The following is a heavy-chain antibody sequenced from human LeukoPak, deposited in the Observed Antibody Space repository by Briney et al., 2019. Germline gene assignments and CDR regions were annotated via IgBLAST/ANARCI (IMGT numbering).Heavy chain of an antibody. J-gene: IGHJ2*01. D-gene: IGHD6-6*01. V-gene: IGHV4-59*01. CDR2: IYYGGST. Sequence: SETLSLTCTVSGGSISSYYWSWIRQPPGKGLEWIGYIYYGGSTNYNPSLKSRVTISVDTSKNQFSLKLSSVTAADTAVYYCARESSSPVRYFDLWGRGTLVTVSS. CDR3: ARESSSPVRYFDL. CDR1: GGSISSYY.